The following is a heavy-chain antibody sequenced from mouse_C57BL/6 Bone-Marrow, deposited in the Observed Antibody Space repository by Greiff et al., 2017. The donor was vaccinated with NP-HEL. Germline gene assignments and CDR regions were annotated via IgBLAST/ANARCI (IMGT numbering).Heavy chain of an antibody. V-gene: IGHV1-81*01. CDR2: IYPRSGNT. CDR3: AATVPFDY. Sequence: VQLVESGAELARPGASVKLSCKASGYTFTSYGISWVKQRTGQGLEWIGEIYPRSGNTYYNEKFKGKATLTADKSSSTAYMELRSLTSEDSAVYFCAATVPFDYWGQGTTLTVSS. J-gene: IGHJ2*01. CDR1: GYTFTSYG. D-gene: IGHD1-1*01.